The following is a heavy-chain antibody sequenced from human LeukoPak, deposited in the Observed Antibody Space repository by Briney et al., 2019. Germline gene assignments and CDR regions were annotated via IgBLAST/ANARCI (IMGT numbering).Heavy chain of an antibody. Sequence: PGGSLRLSCAASGFTFSDYYMSWIRQAPGKGLGWVSYISSSGSTIYYADSVKGRFTISRDNAKNSLYLQMNSLRAEDTAVYYCARRGRGNLVVVPAAPDYWGQGTLVTVSS. CDR3: ARRGRGNLVVVPAAPDY. D-gene: IGHD2-2*01. CDR2: ISSSGSTI. CDR1: GFTFSDYY. J-gene: IGHJ4*02. V-gene: IGHV3-11*01.